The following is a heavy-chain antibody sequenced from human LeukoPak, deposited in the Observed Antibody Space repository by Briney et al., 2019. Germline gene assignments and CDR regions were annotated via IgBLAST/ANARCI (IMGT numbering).Heavy chain of an antibody. CDR1: GFTLSSYG. CDR3: ARGSSGIAVRGLAWAWFDP. CDR2: IKPDGSEK. D-gene: IGHD3-10*01. V-gene: IGHV3-7*05. J-gene: IGHJ5*02. Sequence: PGGSLRLSCAASGFTLSSYGMHWVRQAPGKGLEWVANIKPDGSEKYYVDSVKGRFTISRDNAKNSLYLDMNSLRAEDTAVYYCARGSSGIAVRGLAWAWFDPWGQGTLVTVSS.